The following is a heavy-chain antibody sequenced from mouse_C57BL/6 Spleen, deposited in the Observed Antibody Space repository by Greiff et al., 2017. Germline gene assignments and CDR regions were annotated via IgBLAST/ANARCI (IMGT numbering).Heavy chain of an antibody. Sequence: DVQLQESGGGLVQPGGSMKLSCAASGFTFSDAWMDWVRQSPEKGLEWVAEIRNKANNHATYYAESVKGRFTISRDDSKSSVYLQMNSLRDEDTGIYYCTRGVWDRFDYWGQGTTLTVSS. CDR3: TRGVWDRFDY. CDR1: GFTFSDAW. D-gene: IGHD3-3*01. V-gene: IGHV6-6*01. J-gene: IGHJ2*01. CDR2: IRNKANNHAT.